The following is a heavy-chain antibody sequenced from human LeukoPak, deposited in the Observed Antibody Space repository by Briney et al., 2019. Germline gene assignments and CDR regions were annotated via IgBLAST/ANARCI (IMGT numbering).Heavy chain of an antibody. CDR2: NNGDGSTT. J-gene: IGHJ5*02. CDR1: GFSLSGYW. V-gene: IGHV3-74*01. D-gene: IGHD2-15*01. CDR3: ARDPRNVGLAP. Sequence: GGSLRLSCVASGFSLSGYWMYWVRQAPGKGPMYISRNNGDGSTTNYADVVKGRFITSRDNVKNTLYLQMNSLRVEDTAVYYCARDPRNVGLAPWGQGTLVTVSS.